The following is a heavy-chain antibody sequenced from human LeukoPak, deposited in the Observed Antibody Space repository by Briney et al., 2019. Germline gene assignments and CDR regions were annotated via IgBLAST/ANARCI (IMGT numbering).Heavy chain of an antibody. CDR2: IYYSGGT. CDR3: ARLVFCGADCDPGYNFDS. J-gene: IGHJ4*02. Sequence: SETLSLTCIVSDDSINSGRYYWSWIRQPPGKGLEWIGYIYYSGGTYYNPSLKSRVTMSIDRPMTQFYLNLNSVTAADTAVYFCARLVFCGADCDPGYNFDSWGPGILVTVSS. D-gene: IGHD2-21*01. CDR1: DDSINSGRYY. V-gene: IGHV4-30-2*01.